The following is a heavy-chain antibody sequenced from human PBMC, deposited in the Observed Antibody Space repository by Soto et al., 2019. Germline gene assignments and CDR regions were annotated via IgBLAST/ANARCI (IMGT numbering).Heavy chain of an antibody. CDR1: GGSISSGCYS. CDR2: IYHSGST. V-gene: IGHV4-30-2*01. CDR3: ARGMTTGTTLDY. Sequence: QLQLQESGSGLVKPSQTLSLTCAVSGGSISSGCYSWSWIRQPPGKDLEWIGYIYHSGSTDYNPSSKSRVTISADRSKNQVPLKLRSVAAAVSAVSYCARGMTTGTTLDYWGQGTLVTVSS. D-gene: IGHD4-17*01. J-gene: IGHJ4*02.